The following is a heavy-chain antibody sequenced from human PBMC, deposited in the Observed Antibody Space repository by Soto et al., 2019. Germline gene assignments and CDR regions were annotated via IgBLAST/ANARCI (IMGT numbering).Heavy chain of an antibody. Sequence: GKSLEWVSAISGSSGSTYYADSVKGRFTIHRDNSKNTRYLQMKSLRAADTAVYYCGKSFFFQAEDGIRDSRSVSAFLLNRSSDL. J-gene: IGHJ2*01. CDR2: ISGSSGST. CDR3: GKSFFFQAEDGIRDSRSVSAFLLNRSSDL. D-gene: IGHD3-9*01. V-gene: IGHV3-23*01.